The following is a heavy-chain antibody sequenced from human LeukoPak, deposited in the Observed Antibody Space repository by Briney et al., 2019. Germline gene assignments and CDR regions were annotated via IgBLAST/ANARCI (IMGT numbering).Heavy chain of an antibody. CDR3: ARVGDCSGGSCFSYYYYYMDV. CDR1: GFTFSSYW. J-gene: IGHJ6*03. CDR2: INTDGSST. Sequence: GGSLRLSCAASGFTFSSYWMHWVRQAPGKGLVWVSRINTDGSSTSYADSVKGRFTISRDNAKNTLYLQMNSLRAEDTAVYYCARVGDCSGGSCFSYYYYYMDVWGKGTTVTASS. V-gene: IGHV3-74*01. D-gene: IGHD2-15*01.